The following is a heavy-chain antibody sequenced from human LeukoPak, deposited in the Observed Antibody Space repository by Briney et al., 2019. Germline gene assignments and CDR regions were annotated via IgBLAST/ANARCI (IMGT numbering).Heavy chain of an antibody. D-gene: IGHD3-22*01. V-gene: IGHV4-4*07. Sequence: PSETLSLTCTVSGGSISSYYWSWIRQPAGKGLEWIGRIYTSGSTNYNPSLKSRVTISVDTSKNQFSLKLSSVTAADTAVYYCARANFYYDSSGYNWFDPWGQGTLVTVSS. J-gene: IGHJ5*02. CDR3: ARANFYYDSSGYNWFDP. CDR1: GGSISSYY. CDR2: IYTSGST.